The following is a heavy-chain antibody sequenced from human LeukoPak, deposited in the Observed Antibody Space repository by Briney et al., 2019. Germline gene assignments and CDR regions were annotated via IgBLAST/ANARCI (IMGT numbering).Heavy chain of an antibody. CDR1: ADSFNNYP. CDR3: ARGHYVPSSDGNLLRVLYFQN. Sequence: GASVKVSCKASADSFNNYPIHWVRQAPGQGPEWMGGLIPIFGLPEYAQTFQGRVTITADESTKTAYLEMSSLRSEDTAIYYCARGHYVPSSDGNLLRVLYFQNWGQGTLVTVSS. CDR2: LIPIFGLP. J-gene: IGHJ1*01. V-gene: IGHV1-69*13. D-gene: IGHD3-16*01.